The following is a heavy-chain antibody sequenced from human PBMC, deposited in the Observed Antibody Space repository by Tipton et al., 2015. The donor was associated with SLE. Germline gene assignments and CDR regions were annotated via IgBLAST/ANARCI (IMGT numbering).Heavy chain of an antibody. J-gene: IGHJ3*02. Sequence: QLVQSGAEVKKPGASVKVSCKASGYTFTGYYMHWVRQAPGQGLEWMGRINPNSGGTNYAQKFQGRVTMTRDTSINTAYLDLRGLRSEDTAVYYCARGREGGTWRAFDIWGQGTMVTVSS. CDR3: ARGREGGTWRAFDI. V-gene: IGHV1-2*06. CDR1: GYTFTGYY. CDR2: INPNSGGT.